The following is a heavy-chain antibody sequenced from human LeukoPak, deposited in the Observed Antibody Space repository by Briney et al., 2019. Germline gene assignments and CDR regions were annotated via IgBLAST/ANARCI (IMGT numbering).Heavy chain of an antibody. CDR1: GGSISSSSYY. D-gene: IGHD4-17*01. J-gene: IGHJ4*02. V-gene: IGHV4-39*01. CDR2: IYYSGST. Sequence: SETLSLTCTVSGGSISSSSYYWGWIRQPPGKGLEWIGSIYYSGSTYYNPSLKSRVTISVDTSKNQFSLKLSSVTAADTAVCYCARGVPTGVDYWGQGTLVTVSS. CDR3: ARGVPTGVDY.